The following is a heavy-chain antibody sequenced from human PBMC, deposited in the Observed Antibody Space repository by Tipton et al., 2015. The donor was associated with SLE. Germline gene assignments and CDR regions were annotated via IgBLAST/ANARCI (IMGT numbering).Heavy chain of an antibody. J-gene: IGHJ6*03. D-gene: IGHD3-9*01. V-gene: IGHV4-39*07. Sequence: TLSLTCTVSGGSISSSSYYWGWIRQPPGKGLEWIGSFYYTGSPYSNPSLKSRVTTSVDTSKNQFSLKLSSVTAADTAGYYCARLVPLYLTSGYYYMDVWGKGTTVTVSS. CDR1: GGSISSSSYY. CDR2: FYYTGSP. CDR3: ARLVPLYLTSGYYYMDV.